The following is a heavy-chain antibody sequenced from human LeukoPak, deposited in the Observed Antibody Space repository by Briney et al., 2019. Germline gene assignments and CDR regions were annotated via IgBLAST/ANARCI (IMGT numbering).Heavy chain of an antibody. CDR1: GYTFTGYY. J-gene: IGHJ4*02. Sequence: ASVKVSCKASGYTFTGYYMHWVRQAPGQGLEWMGWINPNSGGTNYAQKFQGWVTMTTDTSTSTAYMELRSLRSDDTAVYYCAKDYDFGQGLFDYWGQGTLVTVSS. D-gene: IGHD3-3*01. CDR3: AKDYDFGQGLFDY. CDR2: INPNSGGT. V-gene: IGHV1-2*04.